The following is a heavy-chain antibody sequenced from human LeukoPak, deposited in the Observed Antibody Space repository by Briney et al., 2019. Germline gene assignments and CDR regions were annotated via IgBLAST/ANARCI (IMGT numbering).Heavy chain of an antibody. V-gene: IGHV1-18*01. CDR3: ARDERSAAAGSAYYLDS. CDR1: GYSFTNCG. J-gene: IGHJ4*02. Sequence: ASVKVSCKASGYSFTNCGISWVRQAPGQGLEWMGWISGFNGNANFAPKLQDRVTLTTDASTSTAYMELRSLRSDDTAVYYCARDERSAAAGSAYYLDSWGQGTLVTSPQ. D-gene: IGHD6-13*01. CDR2: ISGFNGNA.